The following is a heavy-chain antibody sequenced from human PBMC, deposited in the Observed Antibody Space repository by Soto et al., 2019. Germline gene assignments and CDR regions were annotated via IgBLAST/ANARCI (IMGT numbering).Heavy chain of an antibody. D-gene: IGHD1-26*01. J-gene: IGHJ4*02. V-gene: IGHV4-59*01. CDR3: ARWHSYNYVDY. CDR2: IYYSGST. CDR1: GGSISSYY. Sequence: QVQLQESGPGLVKPSETLSLTCTVSGGSISSYYWSWIRQPPGKGLEWIGYIYYSGSTNYNPSPRSRVNISVDTSKNQFPLKLSSVTAADTAVYYCARWHSYNYVDYWGQGTLVTVSS.